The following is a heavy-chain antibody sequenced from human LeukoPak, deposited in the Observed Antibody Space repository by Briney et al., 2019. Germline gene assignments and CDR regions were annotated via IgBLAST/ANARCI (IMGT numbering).Heavy chain of an antibody. V-gene: IGHV4-34*01. CDR3: ARDGDYWGRVARWGY. Sequence: PSETLSLTCAVYGGPFSGYYWSWIRQPPGKGLEWIGEINHSGSTNYNPSLKSRVTISVDTSKNQFSLKLSSVTAADTAVYYCARDGDYWGRVARWGYWGQGTLVTVSS. CDR2: INHSGST. D-gene: IGHD4-17*01. CDR1: GGPFSGYY. J-gene: IGHJ4*02.